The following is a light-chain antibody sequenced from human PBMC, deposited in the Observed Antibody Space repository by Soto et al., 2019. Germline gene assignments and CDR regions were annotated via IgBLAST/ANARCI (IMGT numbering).Light chain of an antibody. V-gene: IGKV1-39*01. Sequence: DIQMTQSPSSLSASVGDRVTITCRASQSISSYLNWYQQKPGKAPNLLICSASKLHSGDPSRFSGSGSGTDFTLIISSLQPEDFATYYCQQSSSNPLTFGGGTRV. J-gene: IGKJ4*01. CDR1: QSISSY. CDR2: SAS. CDR3: QQSSSNPLT.